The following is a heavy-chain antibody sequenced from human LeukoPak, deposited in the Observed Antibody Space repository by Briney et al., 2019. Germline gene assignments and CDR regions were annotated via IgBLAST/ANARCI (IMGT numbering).Heavy chain of an antibody. CDR2: IIPIFGTA. V-gene: IGHV1-69*13. Sequence: SVKVSCKASGGTFSSYAISWVGQAPGQGLEWMGGIIPIFGTANYAQKFQGRVTITADESTSTAYMELSSLRSEDTAVYYCASGPERYFDWLCSGWGQGTLVTVSS. CDR1: GGTFSSYA. CDR3: ASGPERYFDWLCSG. D-gene: IGHD3-9*01. J-gene: IGHJ4*02.